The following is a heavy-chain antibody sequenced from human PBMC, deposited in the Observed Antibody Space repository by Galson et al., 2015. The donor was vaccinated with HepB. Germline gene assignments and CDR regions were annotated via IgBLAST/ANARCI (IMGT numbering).Heavy chain of an antibody. J-gene: IGHJ4*02. Sequence: SLRLSCAASGFTFSSYAMSWVRQAPGKGLEWVSAISGSGGSTYYADSVKGRFTISRDNSKNTLYLQMNSLRAEDTAVYYCAKVHDCGGDCFYFDYWGQGTLVTVSS. V-gene: IGHV3-23*01. CDR3: AKVHDCGGDCFYFDY. D-gene: IGHD2-21*02. CDR1: GFTFSSYA. CDR2: ISGSGGST.